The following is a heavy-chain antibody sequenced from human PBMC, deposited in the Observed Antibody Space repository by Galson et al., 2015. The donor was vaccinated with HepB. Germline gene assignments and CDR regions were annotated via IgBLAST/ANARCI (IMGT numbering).Heavy chain of an antibody. Sequence: SVKVSCKASGYTFTGYYMHWVRQAPGQGLEWMGWINPNSGGTNYAQKFQGRVTMTRDTSISTAYMELSRLRSDDTAVYYCARDDYGEDAGWFDPWGQETLVTVSS. V-gene: IGHV1-2*02. CDR1: GYTFTGYY. CDR3: ARDDYGEDAGWFDP. J-gene: IGHJ5*02. D-gene: IGHD4-17*01. CDR2: INPNSGGT.